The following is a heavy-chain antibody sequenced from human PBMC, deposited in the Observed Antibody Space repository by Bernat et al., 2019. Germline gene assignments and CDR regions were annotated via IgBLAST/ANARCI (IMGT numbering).Heavy chain of an antibody. D-gene: IGHD2-15*01. CDR1: GFTFSSYW. CDR3: ARSYCSGNSCPNGFDP. J-gene: IGHJ5*02. V-gene: IGHV3-74*03. CDR2: INSDGSNT. Sequence: EVQLVESGGGLVQPGGSLRLSCAASGFTFSSYWMHWVRQAPGKGLVWVSRINSDGSNTKYADSVKGRFTFSRDNAKNTLYLQMNSLRAEDTAVYYCARSYCSGNSCPNGFDPWGQGTLVTVPS.